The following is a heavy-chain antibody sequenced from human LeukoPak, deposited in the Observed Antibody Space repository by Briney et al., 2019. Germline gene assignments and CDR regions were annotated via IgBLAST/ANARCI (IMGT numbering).Heavy chain of an antibody. CDR1: GFTVSSNY. CDR2: IYSGGST. Sequence: GGSLRLSCAASGFTVSSNYMSWVRQAPGKGLEWVSVIYSGGSTYYADSVKGRFTISRDNSKNTLYLQMNSLRAEDTAVYYCASNGGYSYGYCDYWGQGTLVTVSS. CDR3: ASNGGYSYGYCDY. J-gene: IGHJ4*02. V-gene: IGHV3-53*01. D-gene: IGHD5-18*01.